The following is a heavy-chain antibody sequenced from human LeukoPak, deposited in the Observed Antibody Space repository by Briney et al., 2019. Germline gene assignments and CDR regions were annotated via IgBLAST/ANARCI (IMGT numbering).Heavy chain of an antibody. Sequence: SETLSLTCTVSGGSISNYYWSWIRQPPGKGLEWMGYIYYSGSTNHNPSLKSRVTISVDSSKNHFSMKLSSVTAADTAVYYCARGAYSSAWYTFYYYGMDVWGQGTTVTVS. J-gene: IGHJ6*02. CDR1: GGSISNYY. CDR3: ARGAYSSAWYTFYYYGMDV. CDR2: IYYSGST. D-gene: IGHD6-19*01. V-gene: IGHV4-59*01.